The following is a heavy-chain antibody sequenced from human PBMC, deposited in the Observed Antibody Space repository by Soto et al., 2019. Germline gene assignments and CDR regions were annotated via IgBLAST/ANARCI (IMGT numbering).Heavy chain of an antibody. D-gene: IGHD6-13*01. Sequence: GGSLRLSCAASGFAFDDYAMHWVRQAPGKGLEWVSGIHWDGSITECADSVKGRFTISRDNARNSLYLQMNSLRAEDTALYYCAKGRIAVAGTYFFESWGQGTLVTVSS. CDR2: IHWDGSIT. CDR3: AKGRIAVAGTYFFES. V-gene: IGHV3-9*01. J-gene: IGHJ4*02. CDR1: GFAFDDYA.